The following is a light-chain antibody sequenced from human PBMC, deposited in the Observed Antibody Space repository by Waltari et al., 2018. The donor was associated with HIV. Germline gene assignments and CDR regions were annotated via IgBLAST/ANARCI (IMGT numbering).Light chain of an antibody. CDR3: VAWDDSLSGHVV. V-gene: IGLV1-47*01. CDR1: SSNIGYNS. CDR2: RNT. Sequence: QAVLTQPPSASGTPGQRVTISCSGSSSNIGYNSVYWSQQIPGTAPKLLIYRNTQRPSGVPDRFSGAKSGTSASLTISGLRSDDEADYYCVAWDDSLSGHVVIGGGTKLTVL. J-gene: IGLJ2*01.